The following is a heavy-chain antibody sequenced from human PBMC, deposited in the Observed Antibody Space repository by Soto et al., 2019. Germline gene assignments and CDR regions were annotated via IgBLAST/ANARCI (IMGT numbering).Heavy chain of an antibody. CDR1: GGSFSGYY. J-gene: IGHJ4*02. Sequence: PSETLSLTCAVYGGSFSGYYWSWIRQPPGKGLEWIGEINHSGSTNYNPSLKSRVTISVDTSKNQFSLKLRSVTAADTAVYYCERVRISQWLVRPFDYWGQGTLVTVSS. V-gene: IGHV4-34*01. D-gene: IGHD6-19*01. CDR3: ERVRISQWLVRPFDY. CDR2: INHSGST.